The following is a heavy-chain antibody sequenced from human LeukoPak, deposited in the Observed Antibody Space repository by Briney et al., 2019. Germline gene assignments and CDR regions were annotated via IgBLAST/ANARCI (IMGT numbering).Heavy chain of an antibody. V-gene: IGHV1-18*01. CDR3: ASNYYDSSGYYYYYYGMDV. J-gene: IGHJ6*02. Sequence: ASVKVSCKASGYTFTGYGISWVRQAPGQGLEWMGWISAYNGNTNYAQKLQGRVTMTTDTSTSTAYKELRSLRSDDTAVYYCASNYYDSSGYYYYYYGMDVWGQGTTVTVSS. D-gene: IGHD3-22*01. CDR1: GYTFTGYG. CDR2: ISAYNGNT.